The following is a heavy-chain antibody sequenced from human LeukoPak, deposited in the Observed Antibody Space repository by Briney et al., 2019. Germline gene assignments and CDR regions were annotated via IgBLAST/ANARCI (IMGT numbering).Heavy chain of an antibody. J-gene: IGHJ5*02. CDR3: ARGRGFVVVPAEDFWFDP. D-gene: IGHD2-2*01. Sequence: ASVKVSCKASGYTFTSYDINWVRQATGQGLEWMGWMNPNSGNTGYAQKFQGRVTITRNTSISTAYMELNSLRSEDTAVYYCARGRGFVVVPAEDFWFDPWGQGTLVTVSS. V-gene: IGHV1-8*03. CDR2: MNPNSGNT. CDR1: GYTFTSYD.